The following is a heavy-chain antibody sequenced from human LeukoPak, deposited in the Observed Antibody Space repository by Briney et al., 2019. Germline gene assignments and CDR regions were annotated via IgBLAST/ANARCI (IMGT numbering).Heavy chain of an antibody. CDR1: GYTFTSYD. J-gene: IGHJ6*02. V-gene: IGHV1-8*01. CDR2: MNPNSGNT. Sequence: ASVKVSCKASGYTFTSYDINWVRQATGQGLEWMGWMNPNSGNTGYAQKFQGRVTMTRNTSISTAYMELSSLRSEDTAVYYCASQGSSSWYFHSYGMDVWGQGTTVTVSS. D-gene: IGHD6-13*01. CDR3: ASQGSSSWYFHSYGMDV.